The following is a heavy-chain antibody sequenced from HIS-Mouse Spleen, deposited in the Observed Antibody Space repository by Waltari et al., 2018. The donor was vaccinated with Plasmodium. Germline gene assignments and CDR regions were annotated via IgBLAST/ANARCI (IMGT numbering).Heavy chain of an antibody. J-gene: IGHJ4*02. V-gene: IGHV3-23*01. CDR3: AKTIKYYDILTGYPFDY. D-gene: IGHD3-9*01. CDR2: MSGSGGST. CDR1: GFRFTSFA. Sequence: EVQLLESGGGLVQPGGSLRLSCAASGFRFTSFARGWVGPAPGKGLEWVSAMSGSGGSTYYADSVKGRFTISRDNSKNTLYLQMNSLRAEDTAVYYCAKTIKYYDILTGYPFDYWGQGTLVTVSS.